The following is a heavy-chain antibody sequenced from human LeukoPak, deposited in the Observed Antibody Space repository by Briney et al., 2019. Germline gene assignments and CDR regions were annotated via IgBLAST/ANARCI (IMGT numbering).Heavy chain of an antibody. Sequence: SETLSLTCTVSGGSISRSSYYWVGMPQPPEKALEGIGSIYYSRNPHHNLPLKSRVTISVDTSKTQFSLKLSSVTAADTAVYYCASTTIAARPLDFYYWGQGTPVSASS. V-gene: IGHV4-39*07. CDR2: IYYSRNP. D-gene: IGHD6-6*01. J-gene: IGHJ4*02. CDR3: ASTTIAARPLDFYY. CDR1: GGSISRSSYY.